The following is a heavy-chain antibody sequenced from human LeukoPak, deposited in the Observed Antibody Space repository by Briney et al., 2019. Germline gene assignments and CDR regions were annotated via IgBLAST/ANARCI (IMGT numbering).Heavy chain of an antibody. D-gene: IGHD6-19*01. V-gene: IGHV3-74*01. J-gene: IGHJ4*02. CDR1: GFTFSSYW. CDR2: INSDGSST. CDR3: ARATPVAGTKIFDH. Sequence: GGSLRLSCAASGFTFSSYWMHWVRQAPGKGLVWVSRINSDGSSTSYADSVKGRFTISRDNAKNTLYLQMNSLRAEDTAMYYCARATPVAGTKIFDHWGQGTLVTVSS.